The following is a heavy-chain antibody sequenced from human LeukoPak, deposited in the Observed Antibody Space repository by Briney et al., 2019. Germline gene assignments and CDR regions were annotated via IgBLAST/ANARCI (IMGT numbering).Heavy chain of an antibody. Sequence: GESLKISCQGSGYSFTTYWIGWVRQMPGKALEWMGIIYPGDSDTRYSPSFQGQVTISADKSISTAYLQWSSLKASDTAMYYCARPIVGATDAFDIWGQGTMVTVSS. CDR2: IYPGDSDT. CDR3: ARPIVGATDAFDI. V-gene: IGHV5-51*01. D-gene: IGHD1-26*01. J-gene: IGHJ3*02. CDR1: GYSFTTYW.